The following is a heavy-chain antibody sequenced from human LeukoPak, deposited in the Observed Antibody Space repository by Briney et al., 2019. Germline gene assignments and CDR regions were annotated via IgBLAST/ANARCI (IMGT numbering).Heavy chain of an antibody. V-gene: IGHV4-59*04. D-gene: IGHD6-19*01. CDR2: IYYSGST. J-gene: IGHJ4*02. Sequence: PSETLSLTCTVSGGSISSYYWSWLRQPPGKGLEWIGSIYYSGSTYYNPSLKSRVTISVDTSKNQFSLMLNSVTAADTAVYYCATPGRIAVAGQFDYWGQGTLVAVSS. CDR1: GGSISSYY. CDR3: ATPGRIAVAGQFDY.